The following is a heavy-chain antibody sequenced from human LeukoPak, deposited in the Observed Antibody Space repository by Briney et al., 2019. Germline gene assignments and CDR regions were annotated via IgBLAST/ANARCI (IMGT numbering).Heavy chain of an antibody. V-gene: IGHV3-30*04. D-gene: IGHD2-2*01. CDR3: ARVVRDCSSTSCYWGYYYYYMDV. Sequence: GGSLRLSCAASGFTFSSYAMHGVRQAPGKGLEWVAVISYDGSNKYYADSVKGRFTISRDNSKNTLYLQMNSLRAEDTAVYYCARVVRDCSSTSCYWGYYYYYMDVWGKGTTVTVSS. CDR2: ISYDGSNK. CDR1: GFTFSSYA. J-gene: IGHJ6*03.